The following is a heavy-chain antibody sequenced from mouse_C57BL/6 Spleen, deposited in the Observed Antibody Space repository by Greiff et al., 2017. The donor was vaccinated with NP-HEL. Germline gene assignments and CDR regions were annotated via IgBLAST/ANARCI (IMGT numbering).Heavy chain of an antibody. V-gene: IGHV1-69*01. Sequence: QVQLQQSGAELVMPGASVKLSCKASGYTFTSYWMHWVQQRPGQGLEWIGEIDPSASYTNYNQKFKVKSTLTVDKSSSTAYMQLSSLTSEDSAVYYCARKGLDYGSSYPFAYWGQGTLVTVSA. D-gene: IGHD1-1*01. CDR2: IDPSASYT. CDR3: ARKGLDYGSSYPFAY. J-gene: IGHJ3*01. CDR1: GYTFTSYW.